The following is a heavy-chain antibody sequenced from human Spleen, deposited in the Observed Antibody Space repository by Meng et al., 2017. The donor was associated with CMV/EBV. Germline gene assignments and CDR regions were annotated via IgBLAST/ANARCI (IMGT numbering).Heavy chain of an antibody. CDR3: ARRDFGNAFDS. J-gene: IGHJ3*02. D-gene: IGHD3-16*01. CDR1: GFTFNKYW. Sequence: GESLKISCAASGFTFNKYWMTWVRQAPGKGLEWVANINQDRSEKYYVDSVKGRFTISRDNAKNSVYLQMNTLRAEDTAVYYCARRDFGNAFDSWGQGTMVTVSS. CDR2: INQDRSEK. V-gene: IGHV3-7*01.